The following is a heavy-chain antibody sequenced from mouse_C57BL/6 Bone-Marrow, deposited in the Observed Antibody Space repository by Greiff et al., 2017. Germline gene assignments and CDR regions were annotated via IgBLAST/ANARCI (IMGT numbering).Heavy chain of an antibody. Sequence: VQLQQPGAELVKPGASVKLSCKASGYTFTSYWMHWVKQRPGQGLEWIGMIHPNSGSTNYNEKFKSKATLTVDKSSSTAYMQLSSLTSEDSAVYYCASYYGNSYWYCDVWGTGTTVTVSS. CDR3: ASYYGNSYWYCDV. J-gene: IGHJ1*03. CDR1: GYTFTSYW. D-gene: IGHD2-1*01. CDR2: IHPNSGST. V-gene: IGHV1-64*01.